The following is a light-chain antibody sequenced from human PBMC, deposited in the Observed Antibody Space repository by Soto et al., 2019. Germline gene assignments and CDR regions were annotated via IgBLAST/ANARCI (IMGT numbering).Light chain of an antibody. CDR3: QHYNSYSEA. CDR2: AAS. V-gene: IGKV3-20*01. J-gene: IGKJ1*01. CDR1: QTIGSSH. Sequence: ESVLTQSPGTLSLSPGDRATLSCRASQTIGSSHLAWYQQKPGQAPRVLIFAASSRATGIPDRFSGSGSGTDFTLTISSLQPDDFATYYCQHYNSYSEAFGQGTKVDIK.